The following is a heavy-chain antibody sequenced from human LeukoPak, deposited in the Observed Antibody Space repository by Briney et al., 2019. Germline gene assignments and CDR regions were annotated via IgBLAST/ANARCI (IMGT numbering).Heavy chain of an antibody. CDR1: GGTFSSYA. CDR2: IIPIFGTA. J-gene: IGHJ4*02. D-gene: IGHD5-18*01. V-gene: IGHV1-69*05. CDR3: ARGGESTAMARFDY. Sequence: SVKVSCKASGGTFSSYAISWVRQAPGQGLEWMGGIIPIFGTANYAQKFQGRVTITTDESTSTAYMELGSLRSEDTAVYYCARGGESTAMARFDYWGQGTLVTVSS.